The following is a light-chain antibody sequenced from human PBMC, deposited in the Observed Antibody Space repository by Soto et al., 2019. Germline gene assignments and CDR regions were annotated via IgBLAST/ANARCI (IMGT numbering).Light chain of an antibody. CDR2: GAS. CDR1: QSVTSNY. CDR3: QHYVTSLTT. J-gene: IGKJ1*01. Sequence: EIVLTQSPGTLSLSPGERATLSCGASQSVTSNYLAWNQQKPGQAPRLLIFGASIRVTGIPDRFIGSGSGTDFTLTISRLEPEDFAVYYCQHYVTSLTTFGQGTKVEVK. V-gene: IGKV3-20*01.